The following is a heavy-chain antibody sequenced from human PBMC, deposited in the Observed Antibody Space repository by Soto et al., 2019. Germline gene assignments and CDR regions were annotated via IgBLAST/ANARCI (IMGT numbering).Heavy chain of an antibody. Sequence: SETLSLTCAVYGGSFSGYYWSWIRQPPGKGLEWIGEINHSGSTNYNPSLKSRVTISVDTSKNQFSLNLSSVTAADTAVYYCVPVSYSFDITAYYNYWGQGSLVIGS. CDR3: VPVSYSFDITAYYNY. D-gene: IGHD3-9*01. V-gene: IGHV4-34*01. J-gene: IGHJ4*02. CDR2: INHSGST. CDR1: GGSFSGYY.